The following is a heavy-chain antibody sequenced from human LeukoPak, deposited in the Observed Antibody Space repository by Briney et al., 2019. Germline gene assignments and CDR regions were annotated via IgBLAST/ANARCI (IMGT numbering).Heavy chain of an antibody. CDR1: GGSISSNSYY. Sequence: SETLSLTCSVSGGSISSNSYYWGWIRQPPGKGLEWIGSIFFGGTTYYNPSLKGQVTMSVDTSKNQFSLRLSSVTATDTAVYFCARQPYGELPRLDHWGQGTLVAVSS. CDR3: ARQPYGELPRLDH. J-gene: IGHJ4*02. D-gene: IGHD3-10*01. V-gene: IGHV4-39*01. CDR2: IFFGGTT.